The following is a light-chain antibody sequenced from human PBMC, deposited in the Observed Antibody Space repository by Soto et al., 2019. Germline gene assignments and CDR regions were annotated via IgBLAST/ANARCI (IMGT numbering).Light chain of an antibody. J-gene: IGKJ1*01. Sequence: DIPMTQSPSTLSASIGDRVTITCRASQSIRSWLAWYQQKPGKAPKLLIYKASSLETGVPSRFSGSGSGTEFTLTISSLQPDDFATYFCQQYNSYSPTFGQGTKVEIK. CDR2: KAS. CDR3: QQYNSYSPT. V-gene: IGKV1-5*03. CDR1: QSIRSW.